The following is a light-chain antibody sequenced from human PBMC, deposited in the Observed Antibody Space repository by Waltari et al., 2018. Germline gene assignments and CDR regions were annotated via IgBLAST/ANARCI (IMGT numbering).Light chain of an antibody. Sequence: EIVMTQSPATLSVSPGERATLSCRASQSVSSNLAWYQQKPGQAPRLLIYGASTRATGIPARFSGSGSGTDFTLTISSLQSEDFAVYFCQQYNNWPPVTFGQGTKLEIK. CDR3: QQYNNWPPVT. CDR2: GAS. J-gene: IGKJ2*01. CDR1: QSVSSN. V-gene: IGKV3-15*01.